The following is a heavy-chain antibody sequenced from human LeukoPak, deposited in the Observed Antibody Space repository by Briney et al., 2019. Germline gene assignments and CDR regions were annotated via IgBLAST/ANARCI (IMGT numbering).Heavy chain of an antibody. D-gene: IGHD3-10*01. CDR2: IHHSGTT. J-gene: IGHJ4*02. Sequence: PSGTLSLTCTVSGGSISSSNWWGWVRQPPGKGLECIGEIHHSGTTNYNPSLKSRVTISVDMSKNQFSLSLRSVTAADTAVYYCARGALLWFGAKMEYYFDYWGQGTPLTVSS. V-gene: IGHV4-4*02. CDR3: ARGALLWFGAKMEYYFDY. CDR1: GGSISSSNW.